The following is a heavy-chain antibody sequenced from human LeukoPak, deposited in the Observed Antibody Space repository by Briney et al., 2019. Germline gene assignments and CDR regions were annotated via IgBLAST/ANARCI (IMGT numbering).Heavy chain of an antibody. CDR1: GDSAFSNSS. V-gene: IGHV6-1*01. D-gene: IGHD5-18*01. CDR2: TYYRSKWYN. Sequence: SQTLSLTCAISGDSAFSNSSWNWIRQSPSRGLEWLGRTYYRSKWYNDYGVSVKSRININPDTSENHFSLQLSSVTPEDTAVYYCVRGGQGDGHSADEGFDIWGQGTMVTVS. J-gene: IGHJ3*02. CDR3: VRGGQGDGHSADEGFDI.